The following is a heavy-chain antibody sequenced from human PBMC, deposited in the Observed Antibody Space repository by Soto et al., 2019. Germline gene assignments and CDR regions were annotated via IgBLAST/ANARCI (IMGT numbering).Heavy chain of an antibody. Sequence: GGSLRLSCAASGFTFDDYAMHWVRQAPGKGLEWVSGISWNSGSIGYADSVKGRFTISRDNAKNSLYLQMNSLRAEDTALYYCAKPIWFGELTLYAFDIWGQGTMVTVSS. J-gene: IGHJ3*02. D-gene: IGHD3-10*01. CDR2: ISWNSGSI. V-gene: IGHV3-9*01. CDR3: AKPIWFGELTLYAFDI. CDR1: GFTFDDYA.